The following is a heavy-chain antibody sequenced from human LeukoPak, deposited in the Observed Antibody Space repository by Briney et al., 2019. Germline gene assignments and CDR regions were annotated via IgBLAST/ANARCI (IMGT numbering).Heavy chain of an antibody. CDR1: GGSISSSSYY. CDR3: ARARTLLRFGEVKAWFDP. Sequence: PSETLSLTCTVSGGSISSSSYYWGWIRQPPGKGLEWIGSIYYSGSTYYNPSLKSRVTISVDTSKNQFSLKLSSVTAADTAVYYSARARTLLRFGEVKAWFDPWGQGTLVTVSS. CDR2: IYYSGST. D-gene: IGHD3-10*01. J-gene: IGHJ5*02. V-gene: IGHV4-39*07.